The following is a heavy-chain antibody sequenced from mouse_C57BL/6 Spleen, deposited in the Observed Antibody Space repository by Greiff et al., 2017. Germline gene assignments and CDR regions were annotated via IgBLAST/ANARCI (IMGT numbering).Heavy chain of an antibody. D-gene: IGHD2-4*01. CDR2: IYPGDGDT. CDR1: GYAFSSSW. V-gene: IGHV1-82*01. J-gene: IGHJ4*01. CDR3: ARRLSYDYDYAMDY. Sequence: VQLQQSGPELVKPGASVKISCKASGYAFSSSWMNWVKQRPGKGLEWIGRIYPGDGDTNYNGKFKGKATLTADKSSSTAYMQLSSLTSEDSAVYFCARRLSYDYDYAMDYWGQGTSVTVSS.